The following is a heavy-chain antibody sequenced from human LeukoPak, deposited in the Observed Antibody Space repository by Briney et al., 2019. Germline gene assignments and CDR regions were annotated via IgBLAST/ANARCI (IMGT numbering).Heavy chain of an antibody. CDR1: GFSVSNTY. J-gene: IGHJ4*02. CDR2: IYSGGNT. V-gene: IGHV3-53*01. Sequence: GGSLRLSCAASGFSVSNTYMSWVRQAPGKGLEWVSIIYSGGNTYYADSVKGRFTISRDNSKNALYLQMNRLRPEDTAVYYCARGTVTAPDYWGQGTLVTVSS. D-gene: IGHD2-21*02. CDR3: ARGTVTAPDY.